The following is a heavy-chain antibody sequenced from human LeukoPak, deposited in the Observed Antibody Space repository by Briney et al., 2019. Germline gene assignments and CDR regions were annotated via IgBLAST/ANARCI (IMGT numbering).Heavy chain of an antibody. CDR1: GFTFSSYG. V-gene: IGHV3-20*04. CDR3: ARDPYSSTWSYGMDV. CDR2: INWNGGST. D-gene: IGHD6-6*01. J-gene: IGHJ6*02. Sequence: GGSLRLSCAASGFTFSSYGMHWVRQAPGKGLEWVSSINWNGGSTGYADSVKGRFTISRDNTKNSLFLQMNSLRAEDTALYYCARDPYSSTWSYGMDVWGHGTTVTVSS.